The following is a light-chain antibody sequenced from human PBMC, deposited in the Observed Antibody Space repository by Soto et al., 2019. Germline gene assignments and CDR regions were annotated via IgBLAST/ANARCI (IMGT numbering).Light chain of an antibody. CDR2: DVS. CDR3: QHYNSYPEA. CDR1: QSISGW. J-gene: IGKJ1*01. V-gene: IGKV1-5*01. Sequence: DIQMTQCPSTLSASVGDRVTITCRASQSISGWLDWYQQKPGKAPKLLIYDVSSLESGVPSRFSGSGSGTEFTLAISSLQPDDFATYYCQHYNSYPEAFGHGTKVDIK.